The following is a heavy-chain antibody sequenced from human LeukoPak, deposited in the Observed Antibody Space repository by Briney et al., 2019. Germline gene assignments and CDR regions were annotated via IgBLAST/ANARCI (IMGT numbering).Heavy chain of an antibody. V-gene: IGHV3-30*02. J-gene: IGHJ4*02. CDR1: GFTFSSYG. CDR2: IRYDGSNK. CDR3: AKASGSYLPNFDY. D-gene: IGHD2-15*01. Sequence: GGSLRLSCAASGFTFSSYGMHWVRQAPGKGLEWVAFIRYDGSNKYYADSVKGRFTISRDNSKNTRYLQMNSLRAGDTAVYYCAKASGSYLPNFDYWGQGTLVTVS.